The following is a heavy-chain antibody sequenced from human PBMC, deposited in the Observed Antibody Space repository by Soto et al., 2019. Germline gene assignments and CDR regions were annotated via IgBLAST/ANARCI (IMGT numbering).Heavy chain of an antibody. D-gene: IGHD5-12*01. CDR2: IIPILGIA. CDR1: GGTFSSYT. Sequence: QVQLVQSGAEVKKPGSSVKVSCKASGGTFSSYTISWVRQAPGQGLEWMGRIIPILGIANYAQKFQGRVTITADKSTSTAYMELSSLRSEDTAVYYCARGFRDGYNRNRYFDYWGQGTLVTVSS. J-gene: IGHJ4*02. CDR3: ARGFRDGYNRNRYFDY. V-gene: IGHV1-69*02.